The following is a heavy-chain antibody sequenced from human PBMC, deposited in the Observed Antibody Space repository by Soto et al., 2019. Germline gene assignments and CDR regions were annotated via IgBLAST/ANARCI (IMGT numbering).Heavy chain of an antibody. CDR1: GGTFSNYP. D-gene: IGHD5-12*01. CDR2: IIPIFGTV. CDR3: ARGNHRWLQLWYFDL. Sequence: QVQLVQSGAEVKKPGSSVKVSCKASGGTFSNYPISWVRQAPGQGLEWMGGIIPIFGTVNYAQKFQGRVTITADESTRTAYMELSSLRSADTAVYYCARGNHRWLQLWYFDLWGRGTLVTVSS. J-gene: IGHJ2*01. V-gene: IGHV1-69*12.